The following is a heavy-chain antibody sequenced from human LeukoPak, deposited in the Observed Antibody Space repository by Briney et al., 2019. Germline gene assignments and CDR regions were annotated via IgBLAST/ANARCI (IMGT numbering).Heavy chain of an antibody. CDR2: IHYTGST. CDR1: DGSISSYH. CDR3: ARHGLRWDFDL. Sequence: PSETLSLTCTVSDGSISSYHWSWIRQPPGKGLEWIGDIHYTGSTDYNPSLRSRVRISVDTSKNQFSVKLSSVTAADTAVYYCARHGLRWDFDLWGRGTLVTVSS. V-gene: IGHV4-59*08. J-gene: IGHJ2*01. D-gene: IGHD4-17*01.